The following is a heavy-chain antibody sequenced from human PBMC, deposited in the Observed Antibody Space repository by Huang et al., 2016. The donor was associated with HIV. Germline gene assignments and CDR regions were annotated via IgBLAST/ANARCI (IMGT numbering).Heavy chain of an antibody. V-gene: IGHV7-4-1*02. J-gene: IGHJ3*02. Sequence: QVQLVQSGSELKKPGASVKVSCEASGYSFTKYAMNWVRQAPGQGLEWMGCINTNTGNPTYAQGFTGRFVFSLDTSVSTAYLQINSLKAEDTAVYYCARDGGRELLWFGELLGAFDIWGQGTMVTVSS. D-gene: IGHD3-10*01. CDR3: ARDGGRELLWFGELLGAFDI. CDR1: GYSFTKYA. CDR2: INTNTGNP.